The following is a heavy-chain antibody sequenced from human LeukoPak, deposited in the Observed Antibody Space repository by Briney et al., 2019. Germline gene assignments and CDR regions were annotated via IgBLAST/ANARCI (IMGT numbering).Heavy chain of an antibody. Sequence: GGSLRLSCAASGFTFSSDAMTWVRQAPGKGLEWVANIKEDGSEINYADSVRGRFTISRDNAKNSLYLQMNSLRAEDTAVYYCARGYTCGYWGQGTLVIVSS. CDR1: GFTFSSDA. CDR3: ARGYTCGY. D-gene: IGHD5-18*01. J-gene: IGHJ4*02. CDR2: IKEDGSEI. V-gene: IGHV3-7*04.